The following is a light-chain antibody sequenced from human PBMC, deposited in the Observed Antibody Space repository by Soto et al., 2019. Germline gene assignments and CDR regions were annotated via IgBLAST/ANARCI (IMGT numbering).Light chain of an antibody. CDR3: QQYHTSPIT. CDR1: QTLSNSF. Sequence: EIVLTQSPGTLSLSPGERATLSCRASQTLSNSFIAWYQQKPGQAPRLLIYDTSSRATGVPDRYSASGSGTDFTLTISRLEPEDFAMYYCQQYHTSPITFGHGTRLEIK. V-gene: IGKV3-20*01. CDR2: DTS. J-gene: IGKJ5*01.